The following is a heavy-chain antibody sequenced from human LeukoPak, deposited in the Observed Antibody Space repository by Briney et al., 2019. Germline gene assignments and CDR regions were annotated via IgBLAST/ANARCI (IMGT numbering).Heavy chain of an antibody. CDR3: AKEGGYIDPEFDY. CDR1: GFTFSNYW. D-gene: IGHD5-12*01. J-gene: IGHJ4*02. CDR2: IKQDGSEK. V-gene: IGHV3-7*01. Sequence: GGSLRLSCAASGFTFSNYWMSWVRQAPGKGLEWVAIIKQDGSEKYYVDSVKGRFTISRDNSKNTLYLQMNSLRAEDTAVYYCAKEGGYIDPEFDYWGQGTLVTVSS.